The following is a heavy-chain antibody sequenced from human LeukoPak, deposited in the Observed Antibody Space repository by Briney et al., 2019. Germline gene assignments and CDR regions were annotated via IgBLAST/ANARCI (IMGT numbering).Heavy chain of an antibody. CDR1: GYTFAGYY. D-gene: IGHD3-10*01. J-gene: IGHJ4*02. Sequence: ASVKVSCKTSGYTFAGYYVHWVRQAPGQGLEWMGWINPNSGGTNYTQNFQGRVTITRDTSITTAYMELSRLTSDDTALYYCAGDQGYGSGGYSFDYWGQGTRVTVSS. CDR3: AGDQGYGSGGYSFDY. V-gene: IGHV1-2*02. CDR2: INPNSGGT.